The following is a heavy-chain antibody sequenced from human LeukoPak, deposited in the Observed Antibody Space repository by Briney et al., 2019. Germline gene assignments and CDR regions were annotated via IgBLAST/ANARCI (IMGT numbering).Heavy chain of an antibody. V-gene: IGHV5-51*01. CDR2: IYPGDSDT. J-gene: IGHJ6*04. D-gene: IGHD2-15*01. CDR3: AMGYCSGGSCAGRYYYYGMDV. CDR1: GYSFTSYW. Sequence: GESLKISCKGSGYSFTSYWIGWVRQMPGKGLEWMGIIYPGDSDTRYSPSFQGQVTISADKSISTAYLQWRSLKASDTAMYYCAMGYCSGGSCAGRYYYYGMDVWGKGTTVTVSS.